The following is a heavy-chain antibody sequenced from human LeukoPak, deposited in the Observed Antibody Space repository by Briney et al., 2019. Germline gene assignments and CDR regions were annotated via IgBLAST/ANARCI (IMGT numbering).Heavy chain of an antibody. D-gene: IGHD6-13*01. Sequence: SETLSLTCTVSGGSVSSGSYYWSWIRPPPGKGLEWVGYIYYSGSTNYNPSLNSRVTISVDTSKNQFSLKLSSVTAADTAVYYCASFSPYSSSWYGMDVWGKGTTVTVSS. J-gene: IGHJ6*04. CDR2: IYYSGST. CDR1: GGSVSSGSYY. V-gene: IGHV4-61*01. CDR3: ASFSPYSSSWYGMDV.